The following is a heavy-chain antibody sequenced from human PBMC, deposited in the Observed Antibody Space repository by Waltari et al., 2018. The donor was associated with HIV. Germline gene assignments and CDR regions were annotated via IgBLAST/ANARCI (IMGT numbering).Heavy chain of an antibody. CDR2: MFYSGRT. J-gene: IGHJ5*02. Sequence: QLQLQESGPGLVKPSETLSLICSISGGSINSTSYSWGWIRQPPGKGLEWIGSMFYSGRTYYNPSLKSRVTISVDTSKNQFSLKLSAVTAADTALYYCARQAYYYGSGSANWFDPWGQGTLVTVSS. V-gene: IGHV4-39*01. D-gene: IGHD3-10*01. CDR3: ARQAYYYGSGSANWFDP. CDR1: GGSINSTSYS.